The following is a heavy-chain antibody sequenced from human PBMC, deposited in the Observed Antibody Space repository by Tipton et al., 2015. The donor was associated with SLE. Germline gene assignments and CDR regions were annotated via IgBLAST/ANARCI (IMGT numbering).Heavy chain of an antibody. J-gene: IGHJ3*02. Sequence: TLSLTCSVSGASISSYYWSWIRQPPGKGLEWIGYIYYSGSTNYNPSLKSRVTMSVDTSKNQFSLKLSSVTAADTAVYYCAREGYCSGGSCSHDAFDIWGPGTMVTVSS. CDR2: IYYSGST. D-gene: IGHD2-15*01. CDR3: AREGYCSGGSCSHDAFDI. CDR1: GASISSYY. V-gene: IGHV4-59*01.